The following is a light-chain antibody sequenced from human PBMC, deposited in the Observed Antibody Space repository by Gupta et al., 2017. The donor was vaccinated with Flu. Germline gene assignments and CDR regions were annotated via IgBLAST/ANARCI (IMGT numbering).Light chain of an antibody. CDR3: QQYYSTPQLT. CDR1: QSDLYSSNNKNY. CDR2: WAA. Sequence: DIVMTQSSDSMAVSLGERATINCKSRQSDLYSSNNKNYLAWYQQKPGQPPKLLIYWAATRESGVPDRLSGSGSGTDFTLTISSLQAEDVAVYYCQQYYSTPQLTFGGGTKVEIK. J-gene: IGKJ4*01. V-gene: IGKV4-1*01.